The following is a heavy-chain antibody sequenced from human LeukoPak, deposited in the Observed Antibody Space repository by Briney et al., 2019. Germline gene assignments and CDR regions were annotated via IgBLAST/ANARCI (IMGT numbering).Heavy chain of an antibody. CDR3: ATKQWLAPPPDT. CDR1: GFTFSKYW. Sequence: GGSLRLSCAASGFTFSKYWLLCVRQAPGKGLESVSRINTDGTVTTYADSVKGRFTVSRDNADNTMFLQMNSVRDEDTAVYYCATKQWLAPPPDTWGQGTPVTVSS. J-gene: IGHJ5*02. D-gene: IGHD6-19*01. CDR2: INTDGTVT. V-gene: IGHV3-74*01.